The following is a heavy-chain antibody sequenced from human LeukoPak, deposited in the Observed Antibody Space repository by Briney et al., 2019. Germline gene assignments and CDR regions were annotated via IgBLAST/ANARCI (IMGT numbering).Heavy chain of an antibody. CDR1: GGSISSSSYY. Sequence: SETLSLTCTVSGGSISSSSYYWGWIRQPPGKGLEWIGSIYYSGSTYYNPSLKSRVTISVDKSKNQFSLKLSSVTAADTAVYYCARDSYIGGSYYVDYWGQGTLVTVSS. J-gene: IGHJ4*02. V-gene: IGHV4-39*07. CDR2: IYYSGST. D-gene: IGHD1-26*01. CDR3: ARDSYIGGSYYVDY.